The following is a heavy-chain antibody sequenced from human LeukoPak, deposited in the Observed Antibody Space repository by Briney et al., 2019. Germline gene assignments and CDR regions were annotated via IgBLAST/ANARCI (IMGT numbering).Heavy chain of an antibody. D-gene: IGHD3-3*01. CDR3: ASIPHDFWSGYDRDY. J-gene: IGHJ4*02. CDR2: IYYSGST. V-gene: IGHV4-59*01. Sequence: SETLSLTCTVSGGSISSYYWSWIRQPPGKGLEWIGYIYYSGSTNYNPSLKSRVTISVDTSKNQFSLKLSSVTAADTAVYYCASIPHDFWSGYDRDYWGQGTLVTVSS. CDR1: GGSISSYY.